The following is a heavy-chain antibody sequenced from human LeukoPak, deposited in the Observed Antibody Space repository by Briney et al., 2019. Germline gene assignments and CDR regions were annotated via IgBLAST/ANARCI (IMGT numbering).Heavy chain of an antibody. V-gene: IGHV4-34*01. J-gene: IGHJ5*02. D-gene: IGHD1-1*01. Sequence: SETLSLTCAVYGGSFSGYYWSWIRQPPGKGLEWIGEINHSGSTNYNPSLKSRVTISVDTSKNQFSLKLSSVTAADTAVYYCARGDPRYNWNKPTSNLFDPWGQGTLVTVSS. CDR1: GGSFSGYY. CDR2: INHSGST. CDR3: ARGDPRYNWNKPTSNLFDP.